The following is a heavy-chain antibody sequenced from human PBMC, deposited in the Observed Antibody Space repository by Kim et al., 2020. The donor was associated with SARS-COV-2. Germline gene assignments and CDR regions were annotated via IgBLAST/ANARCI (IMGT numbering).Heavy chain of an antibody. CDR3: ARPILQGRDDPFDI. CDR2: IYYSGST. V-gene: IGHV4-39*01. CDR1: GGSISTSNHH. J-gene: IGHJ3*02. Sequence: SETLSLTCTVTGGSISTSNHHWGWIRQPPGKGLEWIGSIYYSGSTYYNPSLKSRVTISVDTSKNQYFLKLSSVTAADTAVYYWARPILQGRDDPFDIWGQGTMVTVSS.